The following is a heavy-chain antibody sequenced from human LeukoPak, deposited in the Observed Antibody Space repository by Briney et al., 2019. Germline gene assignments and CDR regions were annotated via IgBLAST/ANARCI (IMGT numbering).Heavy chain of an antibody. V-gene: IGHV4-59*01. D-gene: IGHD5-12*01. CDR1: GXSISSYY. CDR2: ISYSGST. CDR3: ARGFDSKSTYFDY. J-gene: IGHJ4*02. Sequence: PSETLSLSCTVSGXSISSYYWSWVRQPPGKGQEWIGYISYSGSTNYNPSLKSRVTISLDTSKNQFSLKLRSVTAADTAVYYCARGFDSKSTYFDYWGQGTLVTVSS.